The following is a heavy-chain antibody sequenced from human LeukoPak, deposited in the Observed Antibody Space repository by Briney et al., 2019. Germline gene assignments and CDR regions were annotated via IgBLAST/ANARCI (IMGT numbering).Heavy chain of an antibody. CDR3: ASSAGYGMDV. CDR2: ISSSSSYI. CDR1: GFTFSSYS. Sequence: GGSLRLSCAASGFTFSSYSMNWVRQAPGKGLEWVSSISSSSSYIYYADSVKGRFTISRDNAKNSLYPQMNSLRAEDTAVYYCASSAGYGMDVWGQGTTVTVSS. V-gene: IGHV3-21*01. J-gene: IGHJ6*02.